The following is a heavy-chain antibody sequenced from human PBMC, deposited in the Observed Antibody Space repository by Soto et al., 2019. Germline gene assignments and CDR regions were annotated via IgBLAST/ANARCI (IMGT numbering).Heavy chain of an antibody. CDR1: GFHFSSAD. J-gene: IGHJ6*02. D-gene: IGHD3-3*01. V-gene: IGHV3-13*04. CDR2: IGVSGDT. Sequence: GGSLRLSCAASGFHFSSADMHWVRQVTGKGLEWVSVIGVSGDTYYPGSVKGRFTISRDNAKNSLYLQMNSLRAEDTAVYYCARVSDFWSGYYTWGYYYGMDVWGQGTTVTVSS. CDR3: ARVSDFWSGYYTWGYYYGMDV.